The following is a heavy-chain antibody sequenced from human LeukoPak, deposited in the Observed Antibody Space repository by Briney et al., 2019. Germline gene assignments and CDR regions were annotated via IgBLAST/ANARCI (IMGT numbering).Heavy chain of an antibody. D-gene: IGHD3-22*01. CDR3: ARDRVLPDYYDSSGYYFDY. CDR1: GFTFSSYW. CDR2: IKQDGSEK. Sequence: PGGSLRLSCAASGFTFSSYWMSWVRQAPGKGLEWVANIKQDGSEKYYVDSVKGRFTISRDNAKNSLYLQMSSLRAEDTAVYYCARDRVLPDYYDSSGYYFDYWGQGTLVTVSS. J-gene: IGHJ4*02. V-gene: IGHV3-7*01.